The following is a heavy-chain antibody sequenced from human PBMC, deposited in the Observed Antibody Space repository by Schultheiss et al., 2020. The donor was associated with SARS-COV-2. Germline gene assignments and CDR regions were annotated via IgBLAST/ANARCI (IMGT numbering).Heavy chain of an antibody. D-gene: IGHD2-21*02. V-gene: IGHV3-48*04. Sequence: GGSLRLSCAASGFTFSSYSMNWVRQAPGKGLEWVSGISWNSGSIGYADSVKGRFTISRDNAKNSLYLQMNSLRAEDTAVYYCARAPPYCGGDCYSDWGQGTLVTVSS. CDR1: GFTFSSYS. J-gene: IGHJ4*02. CDR2: ISWNSGSI. CDR3: ARAPPYCGGDCYSD.